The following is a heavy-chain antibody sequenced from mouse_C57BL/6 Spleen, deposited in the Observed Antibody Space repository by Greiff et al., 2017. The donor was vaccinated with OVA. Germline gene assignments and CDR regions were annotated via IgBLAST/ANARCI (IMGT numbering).Heavy chain of an antibody. V-gene: IGHV5-17*01. CDR1: GFTFSDYG. CDR3: ARKEGHAMDY. CDR2: ISSGSSTI. J-gene: IGHJ4*01. Sequence: EVQGVESGGGLVKPGGSLKLSCAASGFTFSDYGMHWVRQAPEKGLEWVAYISSGSSTIYYADTVQGRFTISRENAKNTLFLQMTSLRSEDTAMYYCARKEGHAMDYWGQGTSVTVSS.